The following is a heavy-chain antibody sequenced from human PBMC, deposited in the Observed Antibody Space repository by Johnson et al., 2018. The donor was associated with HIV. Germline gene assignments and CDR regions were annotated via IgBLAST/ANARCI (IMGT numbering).Heavy chain of an antibody. CDR3: AKDWGITMIVVVITWAFDI. CDR2: INHDVTAI. Sequence: VQLVESGGDLVQPGGSLRLSCVGSGFTFSHNWMSWVRQAPGKGPEWVANINHDVTAIHYVDSVTGRFTVSRDNAKRSLYLQMNSLRAEDTAVYYCAKDWGITMIVVVITWAFDIWAKGQWSPSLQ. V-gene: IGHV3-7*03. J-gene: IGHJ3*02. D-gene: IGHD3-22*01. CDR1: GFTFSHNW.